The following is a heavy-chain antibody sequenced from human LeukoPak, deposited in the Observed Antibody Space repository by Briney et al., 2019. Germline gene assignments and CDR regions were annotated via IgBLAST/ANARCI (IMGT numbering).Heavy chain of an antibody. CDR1: GGTFSSYA. V-gene: IGHV1-69*05. CDR2: IIPIFGTA. D-gene: IGHD6-13*01. J-gene: IGHJ4*02. Sequence: SVKVSCKASGGTFSSYAISWVRQAPGQGLEWMGGIIPIFGTANYAQRFQGRVTITTDESTSTAYMELSSLRSEDTAVYYCASQSKIAAAGFDYWGQGTLVTVSS. CDR3: ASQSKIAAAGFDY.